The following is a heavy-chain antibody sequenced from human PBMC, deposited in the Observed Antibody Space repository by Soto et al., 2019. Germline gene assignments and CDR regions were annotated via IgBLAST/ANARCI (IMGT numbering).Heavy chain of an antibody. CDR3: TTDLWRIAVVVGSTGYFNP. D-gene: IGHD2-15*01. CDR2: IKSKSDGGTT. CDR1: GSTFSDAW. J-gene: IGHJ5*02. Sequence: LRLSCAASGSTFSDAWMSWVRQAPGKGLDWVGRIKSKSDGGTTEYAAPVRGRFTISRDDSKNTLYLQMNSLKTEDTAVYYCTTDLWRIAVVVGSTGYFNPWGQGTPVTVSS. V-gene: IGHV3-15*01.